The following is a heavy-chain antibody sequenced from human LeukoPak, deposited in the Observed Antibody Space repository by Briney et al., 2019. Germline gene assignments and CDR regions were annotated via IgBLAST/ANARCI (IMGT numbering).Heavy chain of an antibody. CDR3: ARGGSGSGNYYHPVSGGYWFDP. V-gene: IGHV1-69*13. CDR2: IIPIFRTP. J-gene: IGHJ5*02. CDR1: GYTFTSYG. Sequence: ASVKVSCKASGYTFTSYGISWVRQAPGQGLEWMGGIIPIFRTPNYAQKFQGRVTITADDSTSTAYMDLSSLRSEDTAVYYCARGGSGSGNYYHPVSGGYWFDPWGQGTLVTVSS. D-gene: IGHD3-10*01.